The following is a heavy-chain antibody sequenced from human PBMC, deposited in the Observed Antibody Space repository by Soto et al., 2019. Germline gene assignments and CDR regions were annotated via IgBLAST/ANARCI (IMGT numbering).Heavy chain of an antibody. CDR1: GFTFSSYA. V-gene: IGHV3-30-3*01. J-gene: IGHJ4*02. D-gene: IGHD3-22*01. Sequence: PGGSLRLSCAASGFTFSSYAMHWVRQAPGKGLEWVAVISYDGSNKYYADSVKGRFTISRDNSKNTLYLQMNSLRAEDTAVYYCARDLYYYDSSGYLSPFDYWGQGTLVTVSS. CDR2: ISYDGSNK. CDR3: ARDLYYYDSSGYLSPFDY.